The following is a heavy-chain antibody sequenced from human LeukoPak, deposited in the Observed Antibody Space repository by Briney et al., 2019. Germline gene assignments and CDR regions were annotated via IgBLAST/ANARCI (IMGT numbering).Heavy chain of an antibody. J-gene: IGHJ4*02. CDR2: IKSDGSIT. Sequence: GGSLRLSCAASGFSFSGYWMHWVRQAPGKGLVWVSRIKSDGSITSYADSVKGRFTISRDNAKNTLYLQMNSLRAEDTAVYYCARDFPMTTVTTNYFDYWGQGTLVTVSS. V-gene: IGHV3-74*01. CDR1: GFSFSGYW. D-gene: IGHD4-17*01. CDR3: ARDFPMTTVTTNYFDY.